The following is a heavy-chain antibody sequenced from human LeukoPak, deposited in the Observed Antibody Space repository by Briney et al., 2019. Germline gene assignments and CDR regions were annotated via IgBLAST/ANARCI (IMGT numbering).Heavy chain of an antibody. CDR2: IYYSGST. D-gene: IGHD6-19*01. V-gene: IGHV4-59*01. J-gene: IGHJ4*02. Sequence: SETLSLTCAVSGGSISSYYWSWIRQPPGKGLEWIGYIYYSGSTNYNPSLKSRVTISVDTSKNQFSLKLSSVTAADTAVYYCARDMSSGFDYWGQGTLVTVSS. CDR3: ARDMSSGFDY. CDR1: GGSISSYY.